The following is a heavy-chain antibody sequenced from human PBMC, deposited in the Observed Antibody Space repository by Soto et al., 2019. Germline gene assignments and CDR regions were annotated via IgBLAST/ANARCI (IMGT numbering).Heavy chain of an antibody. CDR2: ISAYNGNT. CDR1: GYTFTSYG. CDR3: ARDLAVGLVDY. Sequence: QVQLVQSGAEVKKPGASVKVSCKASGYTFTSYGISWVRQAPGQGLEWMGWISAYNGNTKYAQKHQGRVNKTTGKNTRTAYMEVRSLRSDDTAVYYCARDLAVGLVDYWGQGTLVTVSS. V-gene: IGHV1-18*01. D-gene: IGHD2-2*01. J-gene: IGHJ4*02.